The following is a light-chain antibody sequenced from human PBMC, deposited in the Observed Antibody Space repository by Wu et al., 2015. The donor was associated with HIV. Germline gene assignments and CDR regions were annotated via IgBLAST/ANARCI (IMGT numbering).Light chain of an antibody. CDR3: QQYGTSPST. V-gene: IGKV3-20*01. J-gene: IGKJ2*01. CDR2: AAS. Sequence: EIVLTQSPGTLSLSPGEGATLSRRASQSVRSSHLAWYQQKPGQAPRLIIYAASTRATGIPDRFSGSGSGTDFTLTISRLEPEDFAVFYCQQYGTSPSTFGQGTMLELK. CDR1: QSVRSSH.